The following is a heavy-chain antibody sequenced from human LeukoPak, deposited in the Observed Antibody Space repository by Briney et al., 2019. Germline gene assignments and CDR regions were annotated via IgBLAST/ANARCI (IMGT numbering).Heavy chain of an antibody. Sequence: GGSLRLSCAASGFTISGYWMSWVRQAPGKGLEWVANIKQDGSEKYYVDSVKGRFTISRDNAKNSLYLQMNSLRAEDTAVYYCARALLNYDILTGYSQSAFDIWGQGTMVTVSS. CDR2: IKQDGSEK. CDR1: GFTISGYW. J-gene: IGHJ3*02. V-gene: IGHV3-7*03. CDR3: ARALLNYDILTGYSQSAFDI. D-gene: IGHD3-9*01.